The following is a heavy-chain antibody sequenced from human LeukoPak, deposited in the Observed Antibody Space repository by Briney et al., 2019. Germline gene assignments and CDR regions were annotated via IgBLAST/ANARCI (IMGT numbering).Heavy chain of an antibody. CDR2: FSGSGDTT. Sequence: GGSLRLSCPTSGFTFSSSVMSWVRQTPGKGLEWVSGFSGSGDTTYYADSVKGRFTISRDNSKNTLYLQMNSLRAEDTAVYYCARGSLPFDYWGQGTLVTVPS. CDR1: GFTFSSSV. V-gene: IGHV3-23*01. J-gene: IGHJ4*02. CDR3: ARGSLPFDY.